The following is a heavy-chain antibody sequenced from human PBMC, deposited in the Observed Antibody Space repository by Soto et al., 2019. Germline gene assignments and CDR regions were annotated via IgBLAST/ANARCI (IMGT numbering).Heavy chain of an antibody. D-gene: IGHD6-25*01. CDR2: ISGSGGST. CDR3: AKGLGGTPAAEYFQH. J-gene: IGHJ1*01. CDR1: GFTFSSNA. V-gene: IGHV3-23*01. Sequence: EVQLLESGGGLLQPGGSLRLSCEASGFTFSSNAMSWVRQAPGKGREWVSAISGSGGSTYYADSVKGRFTISRDNSKNTLYLQMNSLRAEDTAVYYCAKGLGGTPAAEYFQHWGQGTLVTVSS.